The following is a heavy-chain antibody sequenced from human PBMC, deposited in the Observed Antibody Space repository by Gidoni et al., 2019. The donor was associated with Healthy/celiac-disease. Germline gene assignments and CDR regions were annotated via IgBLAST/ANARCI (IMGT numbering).Heavy chain of an antibody. Sequence: EVQLVESGGGLVKPGGSLRLSCAASGFTFSSDSMNWVRQAPGKGLEWVSSISSSSSYIYYADSVKGRFTISRDNAKNSLYLQMNSLRAEDTAVYYCARGYTYYDILTGYYKAPGFLDYWGQGTLVTVSS. J-gene: IGHJ4*02. V-gene: IGHV3-21*01. D-gene: IGHD3-9*01. CDR1: GFTFSSDS. CDR3: ARGYTYYDILTGYYKAPGFLDY. CDR2: ISSSSSYI.